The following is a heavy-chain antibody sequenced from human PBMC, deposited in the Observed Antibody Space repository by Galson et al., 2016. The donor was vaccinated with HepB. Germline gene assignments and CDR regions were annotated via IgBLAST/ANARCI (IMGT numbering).Heavy chain of an antibody. CDR3: ARHDSSTWYSAFDI. CDR2: IDPSDSNI. D-gene: IGHD6-13*01. V-gene: IGHV5-10-1*01. Sequence: QSGAEVKKPGESLRISCKGSGYSFTSYWISWVRQMPGKGLEWMGRIDPSDSNINYSPSFQGHVTISTDKAISTAYLQWSSLKASETDMYYCARHDSSTWYSAFDIWGQGTMVTVSS. CDR1: GYSFTSYW. J-gene: IGHJ3*02.